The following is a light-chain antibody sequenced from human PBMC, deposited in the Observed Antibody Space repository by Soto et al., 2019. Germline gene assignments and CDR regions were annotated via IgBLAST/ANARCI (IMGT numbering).Light chain of an antibody. CDR3: MQALQTPYT. CDR2: LGS. Sequence: DIVMTQSPLSLPVTPGEPASISCRSSQSLLHNEIYNYLDWYLQKPGQSPQLLIFLGSNRASGVPDRFSGSGSGTDFTLKISRVEAEDVGVYYCMQALQTPYTFGQGTKLEIK. V-gene: IGKV2-28*01. CDR1: QSLLHNEIYNY. J-gene: IGKJ2*01.